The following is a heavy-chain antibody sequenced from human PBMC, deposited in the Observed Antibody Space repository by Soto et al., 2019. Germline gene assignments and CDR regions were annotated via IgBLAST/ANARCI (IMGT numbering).Heavy chain of an antibody. Sequence: ASETLSLTCTVSGDSSVSSSSYYWGWIRQPPGKGLEWIGSIYYTGNTFYSPSFRSRLTISVDTSKSQFSLKLRPVTAADTATYYCASEVSSTDGMDVWGQGTTVTVSS. J-gene: IGHJ6*02. D-gene: IGHD2-15*01. CDR3: ASEVSSTDGMDV. CDR2: IYYTGNT. CDR1: GDSSVSSSSYY. V-gene: IGHV4-39*01.